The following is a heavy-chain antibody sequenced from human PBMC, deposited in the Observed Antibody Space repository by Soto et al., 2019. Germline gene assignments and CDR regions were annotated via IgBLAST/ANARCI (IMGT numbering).Heavy chain of an antibody. CDR3: AREVRVQLWLRGFFDY. Sequence: GGSLRLSCAASGFTFSSYAMHWVRQAPGKGLEWVAVISYDGSNKYYADSVKGRFTISRDNSKNTLYLQMNSLRAEDTAVYYCAREVRVQLWLRGFFDYWGQGTLVTVSS. CDR2: ISYDGSNK. CDR1: GFTFSSYA. J-gene: IGHJ4*02. D-gene: IGHD5-18*01. V-gene: IGHV3-30-3*01.